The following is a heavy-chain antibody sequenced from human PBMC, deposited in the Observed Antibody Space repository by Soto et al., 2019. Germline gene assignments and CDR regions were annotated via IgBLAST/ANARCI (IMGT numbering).Heavy chain of an antibody. J-gene: IGHJ5*02. Sequence: SETLSLTCIVSGGSISEKYWNWVRQPPGKGLEWIGLIFANGHTDYNPSLKSRVTMSVDASKNQFSPRLTSMTAADTAVYYCVASLAASGLNWLDPSGRGTLVTVSS. CDR1: GGSISEKY. CDR3: VASLAASGLNWLDP. CDR2: IFANGHT. V-gene: IGHV4-4*07. D-gene: IGHD6-13*01.